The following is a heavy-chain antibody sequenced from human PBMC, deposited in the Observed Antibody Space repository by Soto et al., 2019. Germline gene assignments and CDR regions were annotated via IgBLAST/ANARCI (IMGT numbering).Heavy chain of an antibody. CDR1: GFTFSSYA. CDR3: AKGSDYYDSSGYPDY. Sequence: QSVGSLRLSCAASGFTFSSYAMSWVRQAPGKGLEWVSAISGSGGSTYYADSVKGRFTISRDNSKNTLYLQMNSLRAEDTAVYYCAKGSDYYDSSGYPDYWGQGTLVTLSS. D-gene: IGHD3-22*01. V-gene: IGHV3-23*01. J-gene: IGHJ4*02. CDR2: ISGSGGST.